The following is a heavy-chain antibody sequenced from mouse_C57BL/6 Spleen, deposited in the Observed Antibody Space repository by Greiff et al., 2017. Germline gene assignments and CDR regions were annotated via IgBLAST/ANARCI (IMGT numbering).Heavy chain of an antibody. D-gene: IGHD1-1*01. CDR2: IDPETGGT. CDR3: TRFTTEGYFDV. J-gene: IGHJ1*03. Sequence: VKLQESGAELVRPGASVTLSCKASGYTFTDYEMHWVKQTPVHGLEWIGAIDPETGGTAYNQKFKGKAILTADKSSSTAYMELRSLTSEDSAVYYCTRFTTEGYFDVWGTGTTVTVSS. CDR1: GYTFTDYE. V-gene: IGHV1-15*01.